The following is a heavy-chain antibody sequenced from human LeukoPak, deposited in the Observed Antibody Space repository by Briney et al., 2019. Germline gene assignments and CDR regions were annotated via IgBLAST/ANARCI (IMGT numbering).Heavy chain of an antibody. CDR3: ARGRWLQL. Sequence: PSGTLSLTCAVYGGSFSGYYWSWIRQPPGKGLEWIGEINHSGSTNYNPSLKSRVTISVDTSKNQFSLKLSSVTAADTAVYYCARGRWLQLWGQGTLVTVSS. J-gene: IGHJ4*02. CDR2: INHSGST. V-gene: IGHV4-34*01. CDR1: GGSFSGYY. D-gene: IGHD5-24*01.